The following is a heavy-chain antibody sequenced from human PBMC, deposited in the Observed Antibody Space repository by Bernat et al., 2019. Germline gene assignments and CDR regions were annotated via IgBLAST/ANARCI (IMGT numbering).Heavy chain of an antibody. D-gene: IGHD5-24*01. Sequence: EVQLVESGGGLVKPGGSLRLSCAASGFTFSSYSMNWVRQAPGKGLEWVSSISSSSSYIYYADSVKGRFTISRDNAKNSLYLQMNSLRAEDTAVYYCARGGDGYNGRSAFDFWGQGTLITVSS. J-gene: IGHJ3*01. CDR1: GFTFSSYS. CDR2: ISSSSSYI. V-gene: IGHV3-21*04. CDR3: ARGGDGYNGRSAFDF.